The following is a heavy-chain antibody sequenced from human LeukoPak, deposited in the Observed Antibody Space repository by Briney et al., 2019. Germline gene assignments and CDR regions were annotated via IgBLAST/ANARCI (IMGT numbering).Heavy chain of an antibody. CDR3: ANPGHCSGGSCYTYYYYYMDV. D-gene: IGHD2-15*01. CDR1: GISFSSHG. CDR2: ISGNGGDT. Sequence: GGSLRLSCAASGISFSSHGMNWVRQAPGKGLEWVSTISGNGGDTYYADSVKGRFTISRDNSKNTLYLQTNSLRAEDTAVYYCANPGHCSGGSCYTYYYYYMDVWGKGTTVTVSS. J-gene: IGHJ6*03. V-gene: IGHV3-23*01.